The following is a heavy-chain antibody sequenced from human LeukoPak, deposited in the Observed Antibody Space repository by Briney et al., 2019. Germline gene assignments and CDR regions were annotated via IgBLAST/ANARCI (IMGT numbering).Heavy chain of an antibody. CDR2: ISSSSSYI. V-gene: IGHV3-21*01. D-gene: IGHD5-18*01. CDR1: EFTFSTYS. Sequence: GGSLRLSCAASEFTFSTYSMNWVRQAPGKGLEWVSSISSSSSYIYYADSVKGRFTISRDNAKNSLYLQMHSLRAEDTAVYYCARGENNYGYYYFDYWGQGTLVTVSS. CDR3: ARGENNYGYYYFDY. J-gene: IGHJ4*02.